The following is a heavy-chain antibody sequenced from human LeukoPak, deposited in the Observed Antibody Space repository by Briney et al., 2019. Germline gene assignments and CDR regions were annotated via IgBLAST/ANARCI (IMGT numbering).Heavy chain of an antibody. CDR1: GFTFSRYS. CDR2: IYSGGST. CDR3: ARAGSSSSWQGDNWFDP. Sequence: PGGSLRLSRAASGFTFSRYSLNWVRQAPGKGLEWVSVIYSGGSTYYADSVKGRFTISRDNSKNTLYLQMNSLRAEDTAVYYCARAGSSSSWQGDNWFDPWGQGTLVTVSS. D-gene: IGHD6-13*01. J-gene: IGHJ5*02. V-gene: IGHV3-66*01.